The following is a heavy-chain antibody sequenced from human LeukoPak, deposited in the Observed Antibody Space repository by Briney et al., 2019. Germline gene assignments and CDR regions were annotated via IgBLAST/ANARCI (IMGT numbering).Heavy chain of an antibody. D-gene: IGHD3-10*01. J-gene: IGHJ4*02. CDR2: IKQDGSEK. Sequence: GGSLRLSCAASGFTFSSYWMSWVRQAPGKGLEWVANIKQDGSEKYYVDSVKGRFTISRDNAKNSLYLQMNSLRAEDTAVYYCARDHDYYGSGSYDYWGQGTLVTVSS. CDR3: ARDHDYYGSGSYDY. CDR1: GFTFSSYW. V-gene: IGHV3-7*01.